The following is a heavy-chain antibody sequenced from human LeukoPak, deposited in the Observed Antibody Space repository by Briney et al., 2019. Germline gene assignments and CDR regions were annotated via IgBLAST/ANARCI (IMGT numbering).Heavy chain of an antibody. J-gene: IGHJ4*02. CDR1: GYTLSELS. Sequence: GASVNVSRKVSGYTLSELSMHWVRQSPGKGLAWMGGFDVAETDTIYAQKFQGRVTMTEDTSTDTAYMELNSLSSEDTAVYYCSSSGVEEWQGLHFWGQGTLVTVSS. V-gene: IGHV1-24*01. D-gene: IGHD3-3*01. CDR3: SSSGVEEWQGLHF. CDR2: FDVAETDT.